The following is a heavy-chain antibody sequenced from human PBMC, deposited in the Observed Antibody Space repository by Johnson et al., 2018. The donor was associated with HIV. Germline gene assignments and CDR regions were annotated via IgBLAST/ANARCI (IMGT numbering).Heavy chain of an antibody. Sequence: VQVVESGGGLVQPGGSLRLSCAASGFTVSSNYMTWVRQAPGKGLEWVSVIYSGGSTYYADSVKGRFTISRDNSKNTLYLQLNSLRAEDTAAYYCAREAEALSAFDMWGQGTMVTVSS. CDR2: IYSGGST. J-gene: IGHJ3*02. V-gene: IGHV3-66*02. CDR3: AREAEALSAFDM. D-gene: IGHD6-6*01. CDR1: GFTVSSNY.